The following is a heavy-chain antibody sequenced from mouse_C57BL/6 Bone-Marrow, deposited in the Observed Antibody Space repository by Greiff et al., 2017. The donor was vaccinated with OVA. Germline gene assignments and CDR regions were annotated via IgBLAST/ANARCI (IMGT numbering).Heavy chain of an antibody. CDR1: GYTFTGYW. D-gene: IGHD2-3*01. CDR2: IFPGSGST. Sequence: QVQLQQSGAELMKPGASVKLSCKATGYTFTGYWIEWVKQRPGHGLEWIGEIFPGSGSTNYNEKFKGKATFTAATSTNTAYMQLSSLTTEDSAIYDCASSRYYDGYWFAYWGQGTLVTVSA. CDR3: ASSRYYDGYWFAY. V-gene: IGHV1-9*01. J-gene: IGHJ3*01.